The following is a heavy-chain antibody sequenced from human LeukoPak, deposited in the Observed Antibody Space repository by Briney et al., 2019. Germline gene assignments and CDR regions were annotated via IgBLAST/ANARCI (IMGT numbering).Heavy chain of an antibody. Sequence: PGGSLRLSCAASGFTFSSYSMNWVRQAPGKGLEWVSYISSSGSTIYYADSVKGRFTISRDNAKNSLYLQMNSLRAEDTAVYYCARAAGMVRGEWGFYYYYYYMDVWGKGTTVTTSS. J-gene: IGHJ6*03. CDR3: ARAAGMVRGEWGFYYYYYYMDV. CDR1: GFTFSSYS. CDR2: ISSSGSTI. V-gene: IGHV3-48*04. D-gene: IGHD3-10*01.